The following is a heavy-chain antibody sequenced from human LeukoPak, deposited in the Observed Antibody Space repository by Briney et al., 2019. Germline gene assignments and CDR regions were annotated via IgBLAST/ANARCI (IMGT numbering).Heavy chain of an antibody. CDR3: ARAYGSGSYYFDY. D-gene: IGHD3-10*01. Sequence: SETLSLTCTVSGGSISSYYWSWIRQPPGKGLEWIGYIYYSGSTNYNPSLKSRVTISVDTSKNQFSLKLSSVTAADTAVYYCARAYGSGSYYFDYWGQGTLVTVSS. V-gene: IGHV4-59*01. CDR1: GGSISSYY. CDR2: IYYSGST. J-gene: IGHJ4*02.